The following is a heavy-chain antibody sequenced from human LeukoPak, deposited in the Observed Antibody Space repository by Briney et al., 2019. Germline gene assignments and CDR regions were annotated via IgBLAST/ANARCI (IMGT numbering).Heavy chain of an antibody. D-gene: IGHD3-10*01. CDR2: IYYGGST. J-gene: IGHJ6*03. CDR1: GGSISSTNYY. CDR3: ARGLRGTYYPMYYYYYYMDV. Sequence: KPSETLSLTCSVSGGSISSTNYYWGWIRQPPGKGLEWIASIYYGGSTYYNPSLKSRVTISVDTSKNQFSLKLSSVTAADTAVYYCARGLRGTYYPMYYYYYYMDVWGKGTTVTVSS. V-gene: IGHV4-39*07.